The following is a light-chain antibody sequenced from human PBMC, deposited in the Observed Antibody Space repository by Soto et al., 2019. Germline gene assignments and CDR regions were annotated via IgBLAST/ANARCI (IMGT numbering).Light chain of an antibody. Sequence: HSALTQPRSVSXXPGQSVTISCTGTSSDVGGYNYVSWYQQHPGKAPKLMIYDVSKRPSGVPDRFSGSKSGNTASLTISGLQAEDEADYYCCSYAGSYTLVFGGGTKVTVL. CDR3: CSYAGSYTLV. CDR2: DVS. J-gene: IGLJ2*01. CDR1: SSDVGGYNY. V-gene: IGLV2-11*01.